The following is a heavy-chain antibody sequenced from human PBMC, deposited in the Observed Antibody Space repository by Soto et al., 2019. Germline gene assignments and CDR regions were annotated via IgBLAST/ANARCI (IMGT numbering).Heavy chain of an antibody. V-gene: IGHV3-33*01. D-gene: IGHD6-19*01. Sequence: QVQLVESGGGVVQPGRSLRLSCAASRFPFSSYGMHWVRQAPGKGLEWVAVIWYDGSNKYYADSVKGRFTISRDNSKNMLYLQMNSLRAEDTAVYYCARSGGWGQGTLVTVSS. CDR3: ARSGG. J-gene: IGHJ4*02. CDR2: IWYDGSNK. CDR1: RFPFSSYG.